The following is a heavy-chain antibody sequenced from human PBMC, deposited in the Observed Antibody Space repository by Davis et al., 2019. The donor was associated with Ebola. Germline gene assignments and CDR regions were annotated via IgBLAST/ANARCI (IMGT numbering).Heavy chain of an antibody. D-gene: IGHD3-22*01. CDR3: ARVAKDSSGYSLSV. CDR1: GGSISSHY. J-gene: IGHJ4*02. V-gene: IGHV4-59*08. CDR2: IYYSGSN. Sequence: PSETLSPTCTVPGGSISSHYWSWIRQPPGKGLEWIGYIYYSGSNYYNPSLKSRVTISVDTSKNQFSLKLSSVTAADTAVYYCARVAKDSSGYSLSVWGQGTLVTVSS.